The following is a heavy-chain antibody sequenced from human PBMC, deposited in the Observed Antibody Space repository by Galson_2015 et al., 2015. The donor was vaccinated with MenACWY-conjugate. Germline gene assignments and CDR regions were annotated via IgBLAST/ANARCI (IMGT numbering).Heavy chain of an antibody. CDR1: GGSASSSGYY. J-gene: IGHJ4*02. CDR2: IYDSGTT. V-gene: IGHV4-61*08. D-gene: IGHD3-3*01. CDR3: AREFSY. Sequence: SEPLSLTCPVSGGSASSSGYYWTWIRQPPGKGLEWIGLIYDSGTTKNNPSPKGRVTISLDTSKNQVSLKLSSVTAADTAVYYCAREFSYWGQGTLVTVSS.